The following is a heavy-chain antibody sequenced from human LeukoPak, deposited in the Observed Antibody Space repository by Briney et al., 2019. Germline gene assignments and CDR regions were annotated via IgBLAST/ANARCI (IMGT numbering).Heavy chain of an antibody. D-gene: IGHD4-11*01. CDR2: IYHSGST. J-gene: IGHJ3*02. CDR1: GYSINSAYY. V-gene: IGHV4-38-2*01. Sequence: SETLSLTCAVSGYSINSAYYWGWIRQPPGKGLEWIGGIYHSGSTYYNPSLKSRVSISVDTSKNQFSLKLNSVTAADTAVYYCARNMTTIRGGGFDIWGQGTVVTVSS. CDR3: ARNMTTIRGGGFDI.